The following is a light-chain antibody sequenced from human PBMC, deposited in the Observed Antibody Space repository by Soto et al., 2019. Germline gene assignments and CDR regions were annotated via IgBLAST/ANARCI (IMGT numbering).Light chain of an antibody. J-gene: IGKJ5*01. Sequence: DIQMTQSPSSVYASLGDRVTISCQASQGISRSLAWYQQKPGKAPKVLIYAASTLQSGVPSRFSGSGSGTELTLTISSLQPEDFATYFCQQLNSSPFTFSQGTRLEI. CDR2: AAS. CDR3: QQLNSSPFT. V-gene: IGKV1-9*01. CDR1: QGISRS.